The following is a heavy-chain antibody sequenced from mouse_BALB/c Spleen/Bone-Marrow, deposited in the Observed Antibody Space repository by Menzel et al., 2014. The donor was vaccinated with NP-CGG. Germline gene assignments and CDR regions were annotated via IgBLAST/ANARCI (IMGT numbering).Heavy chain of an antibody. D-gene: IGHD2-4*01. J-gene: IGHJ4*01. CDR2: IWGDGST. CDR3: ARDSFLITRALDY. Sequence: QVQLQQSGPGLVAPSQSLSITCTVSGFSLTGYGVSWVRQSPGKGLEGLGMIWGDGSTDYNSALKSRLSISKDNSKSXVFLKMNSLQTDDTARYYCARDSFLITRALDYWGQGTSVTVSS. CDR1: GFSLTGYG. V-gene: IGHV2-6-7*01.